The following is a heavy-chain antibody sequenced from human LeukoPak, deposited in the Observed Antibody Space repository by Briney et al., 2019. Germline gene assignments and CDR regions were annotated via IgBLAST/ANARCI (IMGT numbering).Heavy chain of an antibody. J-gene: IGHJ5*02. D-gene: IGHD3-10*01. V-gene: IGHV3-11*06. CDR2: ISSSSSYT. CDR3: ARDRGSGSYNWFDP. CDR1: GFTFGDYY. Sequence: KPGGSLRLSCAATGFTFGDYYMSWIRQAPGKGLEWVSYISSSSSYTNYADSVKGRFTISRDNAKNSLYLQMNSLRAEDTAVYYCARDRGSGSYNWFDPWGQGTLVTVSS.